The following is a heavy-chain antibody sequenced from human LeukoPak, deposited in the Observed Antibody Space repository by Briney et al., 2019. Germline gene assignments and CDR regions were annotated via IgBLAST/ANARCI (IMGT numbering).Heavy chain of an antibody. Sequence: KSSETLSLTCTVSGGSISSSSYYWGWIRQPPGKGLEWIGSIYYSGSTYYNPSLKSRVTISVDTSKNQFSLKLSSVTAADTAVYYCAREHPVAGTMDYWGQGTLVTVSS. J-gene: IGHJ4*02. CDR1: GGSISSSSYY. D-gene: IGHD6-19*01. CDR2: IYYSGST. CDR3: AREHPVAGTMDY. V-gene: IGHV4-39*07.